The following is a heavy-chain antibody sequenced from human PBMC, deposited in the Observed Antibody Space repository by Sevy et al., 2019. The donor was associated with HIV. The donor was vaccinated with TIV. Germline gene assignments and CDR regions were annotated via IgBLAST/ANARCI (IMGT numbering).Heavy chain of an antibody. D-gene: IGHD3-3*01. V-gene: IGHV3-23*01. CDR1: VFTFSSYA. Sequence: GGSLRLSCAASVFTFSSYAMSWVRQAPGKGLEWVSAISGSGGSTYYADSVKGRFTISRDNSKNTLYLQMNSLRAEDTAVYYCAKATYDFWSGPIDYWGQGTLVTVSS. CDR2: ISGSGGST. CDR3: AKATYDFWSGPIDY. J-gene: IGHJ4*02.